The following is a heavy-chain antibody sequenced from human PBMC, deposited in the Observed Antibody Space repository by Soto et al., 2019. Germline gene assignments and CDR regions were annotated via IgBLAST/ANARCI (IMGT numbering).Heavy chain of an antibody. J-gene: IGHJ6*02. CDR1: GGSISSGGYY. Sequence: SETLSLTCTVSGGSISSGGYYWSWIRQHPGKGLEWIGYIYYSGSTYYNPSLKSRVTMTRDTSISTAYMELSRLRSDDTAVYYCARDIMSIAAAGTPKYYYGMDVWGQGTTVTVSS. V-gene: IGHV4-31*03. D-gene: IGHD6-13*01. CDR2: IYYSGST. CDR3: ARDIMSIAAAGTPKYYYGMDV.